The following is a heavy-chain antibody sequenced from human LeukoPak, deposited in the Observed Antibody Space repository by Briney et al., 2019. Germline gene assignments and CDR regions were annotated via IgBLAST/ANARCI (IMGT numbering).Heavy chain of an antibody. J-gene: IGHJ6*04. CDR2: ISSDGSNK. Sequence: GGSLRLSCAASGFTFSSYAMHWVRQAPGKGLEWVAVISSDGSNKYYADSVKGRFTISRDNSKNTLYLQMNSLRAEDTAVYYCARAGCSSTSCVNYYYGMDVWGKGTTVTVSS. CDR1: GFTFSSYA. CDR3: ARAGCSSTSCVNYYYGMDV. V-gene: IGHV3-30*04. D-gene: IGHD2-2*01.